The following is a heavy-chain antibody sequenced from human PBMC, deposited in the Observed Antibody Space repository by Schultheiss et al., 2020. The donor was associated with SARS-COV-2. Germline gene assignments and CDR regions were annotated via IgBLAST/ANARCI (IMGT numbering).Heavy chain of an antibody. CDR3: ARDTWGYCSSTSCYFIYYYGMDV. Sequence: ASLKVSCKASGYTFTSYGISWVRQAPGQGLEWMGWISAYNGNTNYAQKLQGRVTMTTDTSTSTAYMELRSLRSDDTAVYYCARDTWGYCSSTSCYFIYYYGMDVWGQGTTVTVSS. D-gene: IGHD2-2*01. V-gene: IGHV1-18*01. J-gene: IGHJ6*02. CDR2: ISAYNGNT. CDR1: GYTFTSYG.